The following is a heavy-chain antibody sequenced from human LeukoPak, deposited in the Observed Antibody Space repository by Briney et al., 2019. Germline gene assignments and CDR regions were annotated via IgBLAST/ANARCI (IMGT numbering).Heavy chain of an antibody. J-gene: IGHJ4*02. CDR1: GFTFSSYS. CDR2: ISSSSSYI. V-gene: IGHV3-21*01. CDR3: ARDVNYYGSGGD. D-gene: IGHD3-10*01. Sequence: GGSLGLSCAASGFTFSSYSMNWVRQAPGKGLEWVSSISSSSSYIYYADSVKGRFTISRDNAKNSLYLQMNSLRAEDTAVYYCARDVNYYGSGGDWGQGTLVTVSS.